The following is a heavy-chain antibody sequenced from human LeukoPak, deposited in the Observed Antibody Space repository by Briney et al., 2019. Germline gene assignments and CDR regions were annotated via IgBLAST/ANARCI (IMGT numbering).Heavy chain of an antibody. Sequence: SDTLSLTRTASAASITNNHWSWIRQPPGPPLESSGYIYCPRSTCYNPSLMSRVTISVDTPKTSFSLYLTSVTAANTAVYYCARRFYYAAHHDSWGQGTLVTVSS. D-gene: IGHD4/OR15-4a*01. CDR2: IYCPRST. V-gene: IGHV4-59*08. CDR1: AASITNNH. CDR3: ARRFYYAAHHDS. J-gene: IGHJ4*02.